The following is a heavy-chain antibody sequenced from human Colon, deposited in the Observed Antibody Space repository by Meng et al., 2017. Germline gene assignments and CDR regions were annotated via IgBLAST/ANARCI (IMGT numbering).Heavy chain of an antibody. V-gene: IGHV1-18*01. CDR3: ARDRLNYWFDP. CDR2: ITPYNGNA. CDR1: GYSFTNYD. J-gene: IGHJ5*02. Sequence: VQLGQSGAEVKKPGASVKVSCKTSGYSFTNYDIGWVRQAPGQGLEWVGSITPYNGNAKSSQKFQGRVTMTTDTSTSTAYLELRSLRSDDTAVYFCARDRLNYWFDPWGQGTLVTVSS. D-gene: IGHD5-24*01.